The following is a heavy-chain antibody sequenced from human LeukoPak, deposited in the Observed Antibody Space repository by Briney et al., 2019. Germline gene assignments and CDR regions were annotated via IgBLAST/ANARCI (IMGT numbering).Heavy chain of an antibody. D-gene: IGHD1-1*01. J-gene: IGHJ6*02. V-gene: IGHV3-33*01. Sequence: GGSLRLSCAASGFTFSSYGTHWVRQAPGKGLEWVAVIWYDGSNKNHADSVEGRFTISRDNSKNTLYLQMNSLRAEDTAVYYCARVVAPGGNVDSYGMDVWGQGTTVTVSS. CDR1: GFTFSSYG. CDR3: ARVVAPGGNVDSYGMDV. CDR2: IWYDGSNK.